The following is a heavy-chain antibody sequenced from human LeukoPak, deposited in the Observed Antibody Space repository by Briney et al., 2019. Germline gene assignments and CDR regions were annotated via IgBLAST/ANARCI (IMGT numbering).Heavy chain of an antibody. D-gene: IGHD6-19*01. CDR1: GASFSGYY. J-gene: IGHJ4*02. CDR2: INQSGST. CDR3: ARGRGAVAGYFDH. Sequence: MSSETLSLTCAVYGASFSGYYWNWIRQSPGKGLEWIGEINQSGSTNYNPSLKSRVTISVDTSKKQFSLRLSSVSGADTAVYYCARGRGAVAGYFDHWGQGTLVTVSS. V-gene: IGHV4-34*01.